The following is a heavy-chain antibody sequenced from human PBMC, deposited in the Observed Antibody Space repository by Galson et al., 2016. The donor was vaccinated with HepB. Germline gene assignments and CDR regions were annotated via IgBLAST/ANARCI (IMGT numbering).Heavy chain of an antibody. Sequence: SLRLSCAASGFTLSNSGINWVRQAPGRGLEWISYISSALRPIYYADSVKGRFTISRDNAKNSVYLQMNSLRAEDTGVYYCARELVRSAFDLWGQGTMVTVSS. V-gene: IGHV3-48*01. J-gene: IGHJ3*01. CDR1: GFTLSNSG. D-gene: IGHD6-6*01. CDR3: ARELVRSAFDL. CDR2: ISSALRPI.